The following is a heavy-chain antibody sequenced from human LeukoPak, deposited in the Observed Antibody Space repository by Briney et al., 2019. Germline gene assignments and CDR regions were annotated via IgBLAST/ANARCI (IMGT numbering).Heavy chain of an antibody. CDR2: IYYSGST. V-gene: IGHV4-59*01. Sequence: SETLSLTCTVSGGSISSYYWSWIRQPPGKGLEWIGYIYYSGSTNYNPSLKSRVTISVGTSKNQFSLKLSSVTAADTAVYYCAREGSWYTLDYWGQGTLVTVSS. CDR3: AREGSWYTLDY. D-gene: IGHD2-15*01. CDR1: GGSISSYY. J-gene: IGHJ4*02.